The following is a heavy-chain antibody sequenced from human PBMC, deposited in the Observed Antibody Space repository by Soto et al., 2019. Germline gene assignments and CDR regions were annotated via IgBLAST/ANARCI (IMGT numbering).Heavy chain of an antibody. J-gene: IGHJ6*02. V-gene: IGHV3-33*01. CDR3: TRNGVTTISYYGMDV. Sequence: QVQLVESGGGVVQPGRSLRLSCAASGFSFSRYGMHWVRQAPGKGLEWVAFIWYDGSNEYYVDSVKGRFTISRDNSKNIVFLQMNSLRVEDTAVYYCTRNGVTTISYYGMDVWGQGTTVAASS. CDR1: GFSFSRYG. CDR2: IWYDGSNE. D-gene: IGHD5-12*01.